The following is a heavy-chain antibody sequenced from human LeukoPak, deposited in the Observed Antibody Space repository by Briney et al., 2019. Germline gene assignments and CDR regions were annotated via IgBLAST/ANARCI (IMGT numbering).Heavy chain of an antibody. CDR2: INEDGSEQ. CDR1: GFTLRTYW. V-gene: IGHV3-7*05. Sequence: PGGSLRLSCAASGFTLRTYWMTWVRQAPGKGLEWVANINEDGSEQYYVDSVKGRFTISRDNAKNSLYLQMNSLRGEDTAVYYCVRFPTGFDYWGQGTLVTVSS. J-gene: IGHJ4*01. D-gene: IGHD4-17*01. CDR3: VRFPTGFDY.